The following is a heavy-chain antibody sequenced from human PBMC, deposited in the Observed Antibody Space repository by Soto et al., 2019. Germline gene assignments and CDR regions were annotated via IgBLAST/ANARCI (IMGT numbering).Heavy chain of an antibody. Sequence: XESLKISCKGSGYSFTSYWISWVRQMPGKGLEWMGRIDPSDSYTNYSPSFQGHVTISADKSISTAYLQWSSLKASDTTMYYCARQHSYVEGYGMDVWGQGTTVTVSS. CDR3: ARQHSYVEGYGMDV. V-gene: IGHV5-10-1*01. J-gene: IGHJ6*02. CDR2: IDPSDSYT. D-gene: IGHD5-18*01. CDR1: GYSFTSYW.